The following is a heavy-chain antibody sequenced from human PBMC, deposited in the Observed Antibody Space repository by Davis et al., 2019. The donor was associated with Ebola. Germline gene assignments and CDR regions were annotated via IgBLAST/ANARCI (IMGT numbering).Heavy chain of an antibody. J-gene: IGHJ4*02. CDR1: GFIFSNYA. D-gene: IGHD4-17*01. Sequence: GGSLRLSCAASGFIFSNYAMHWVRQAPGKGLEWVAVISYNGVNKNCADSVKGRFTVSRDNSKNTLYLEMNSLRVEDTAVYYCARDTSGDFLLDYWGQGTLVTVSS. CDR3: ARDTSGDFLLDY. CDR2: ISYNGVNK. V-gene: IGHV3-30-3*01.